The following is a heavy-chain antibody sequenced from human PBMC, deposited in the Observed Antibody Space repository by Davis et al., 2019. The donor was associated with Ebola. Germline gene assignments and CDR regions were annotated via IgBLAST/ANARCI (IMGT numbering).Heavy chain of an antibody. J-gene: IGHJ4*02. CDR3: ARGITPRREYYDYVWGSSSGIDY. D-gene: IGHD3-16*01. Sequence: AASVKVSCKASGYTFTGYDINWVRQAPGQGLEWMGIINPSGGSTSYAQKFQGRVTMTRDTSTSTVYMELSSLRSEDTAVYYCARGITPRREYYDYVWGSSSGIDYWGQGTLVTVSS. CDR1: GYTFTGYD. CDR2: INPSGGST. V-gene: IGHV1-46*03.